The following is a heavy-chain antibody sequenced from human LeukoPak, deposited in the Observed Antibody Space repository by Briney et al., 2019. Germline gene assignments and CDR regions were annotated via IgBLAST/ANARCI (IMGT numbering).Heavy chain of an antibody. CDR3: AKDTIAAAGMAPFDY. CDR1: GFTFSSYA. D-gene: IGHD6-13*01. J-gene: IGHJ4*02. V-gene: IGHV3-23*01. Sequence: PGGSLRLSCAASGFTFSSYAMSWVRQAPGKGLEWVSAISGSGGSTYYADSVKGRFTISRDNSKNTLYLQMDSLRAEDTAVYYCAKDTIAAAGMAPFDYWGQGTLVTVSS. CDR2: ISGSGGST.